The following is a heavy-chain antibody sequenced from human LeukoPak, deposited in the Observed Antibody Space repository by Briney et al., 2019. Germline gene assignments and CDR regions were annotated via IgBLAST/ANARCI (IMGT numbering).Heavy chain of an antibody. CDR3: ARDYYDSSGYYYSYYMDV. D-gene: IGHD3-22*01. Sequence: GGSLRLSCAASGFNFNNYWMSWVRQPPGKGLEWVANIKEDESEKDYVDSVKGRFTISRDNAKNSLYLQMSSLRAEDTAMYYCARDYYDSSGYYYSYYMDVWGKGTTVTVSS. CDR1: GFNFNNYW. V-gene: IGHV3-7*03. J-gene: IGHJ6*03. CDR2: IKEDESEK.